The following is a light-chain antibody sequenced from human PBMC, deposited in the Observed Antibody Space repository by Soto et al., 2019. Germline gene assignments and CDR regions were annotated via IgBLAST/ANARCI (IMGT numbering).Light chain of an antibody. CDR3: QVWDSSSDPVV. Sequence: SYELTQPPSVSVAPGQTASITCGGNNIGSKSVHWYQQKSGQAPVLVVYDDTDRPSGVPDRFSGSNSGNTATLTISRVEAGDEADYYCQVWDSSSDPVVFGGGTKLTVL. CDR1: NIGSKS. V-gene: IGLV3-21*02. CDR2: DDT. J-gene: IGLJ2*01.